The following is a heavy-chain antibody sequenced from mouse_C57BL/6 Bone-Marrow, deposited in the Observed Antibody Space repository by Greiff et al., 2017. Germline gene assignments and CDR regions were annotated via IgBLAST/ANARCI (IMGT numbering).Heavy chain of an antibody. J-gene: IGHJ1*03. CDR1: GSAFRSYW. CDR2: IYPGDGVT. V-gene: IGHV1-80*01. Sequence: VKLMDSGAELVKPGASVKISCKASGSAFRSYWMNWVKQRPGKGLEWIGQIYPGDGVTNYNGKFKGKATLTAYKSDSTAYMQLSSLTSEASEVYFCAREATVTPWWFDVWGTGTMVTVSA. CDR3: AREATVTPWWFDV. D-gene: IGHD2-13*01.